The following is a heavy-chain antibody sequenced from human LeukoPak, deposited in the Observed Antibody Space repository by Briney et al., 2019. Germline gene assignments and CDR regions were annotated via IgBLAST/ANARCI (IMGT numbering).Heavy chain of an antibody. V-gene: IGHV3-15*01. J-gene: IGHJ6*02. CDR1: GFTVSSNY. CDR2: IKSKTDGGTT. CDR3: TTDFDCGGDCYSYYYYSMDV. D-gene: IGHD2-21*02. Sequence: PGGSLRLSCAASGFTVSSNYMSWVRQAPGKGLEWVGRIKSKTDGGTTDYAAPVKGRFTISRDDSKNTLYLQMNSLKTEDTAVYYCTTDFDCGGDCYSYYYYSMDVWGQGTTVTVSS.